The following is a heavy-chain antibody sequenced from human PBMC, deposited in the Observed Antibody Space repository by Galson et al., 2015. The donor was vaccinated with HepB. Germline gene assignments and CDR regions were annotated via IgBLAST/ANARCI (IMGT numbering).Heavy chain of an antibody. CDR1: GFTFSSYW. D-gene: IGHD2-2*01. J-gene: IGHJ5*02. CDR3: ARGRYCSSTSCSQWVHWFDP. V-gene: IGHV3-74*01. CDR2: INSDGSST. Sequence: SLRLSCAASGFTFSSYWMHWVRQAPGKGLVWVSRINSDGSSTSYADSVKGRFTISRDNAKNTLYLQMNSLRAEDTAVYYCARGRYCSSTSCSQWVHWFDPWGQGTLVTVSS.